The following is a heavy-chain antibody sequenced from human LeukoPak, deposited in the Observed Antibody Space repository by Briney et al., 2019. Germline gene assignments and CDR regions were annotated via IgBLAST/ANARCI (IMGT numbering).Heavy chain of an antibody. J-gene: IGHJ4*02. V-gene: IGHV1-69*01. CDR1: VGTFSSYA. CDR2: IIPIFGTA. CDR3: ARVRFGGSSTCCYGDFDY. Sequence: SVKVSCKGSVGTFSSYAISWVRQAPGHGREWMGGIIPIFGTANYAQKFQGRVTITADESTSTAYMELSSLRSEDTAVYYCARVRFGGSSTCCYGDFDYWGQGTLVTVSS. D-gene: IGHD2-2*01.